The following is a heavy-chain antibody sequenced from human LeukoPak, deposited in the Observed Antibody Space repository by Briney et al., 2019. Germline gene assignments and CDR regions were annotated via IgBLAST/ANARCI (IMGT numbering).Heavy chain of an antibody. CDR1: GFTLRSYA. D-gene: IGHD6-19*01. CDR2: IGSSGDDST. CDR3: AKDYPDSSGWYERYYFDY. J-gene: IGHJ4*02. Sequence: GGSLRLSCAASGFTLRSYAFSWVRQAPGKGLEWVSTIGSSGDDSTYYAASVKGRFTISRDNSKNTLYLQMNSLRAEDTAVYYCAKDYPDSSGWYERYYFDYWGQGTLVTVSS. V-gene: IGHV3-23*01.